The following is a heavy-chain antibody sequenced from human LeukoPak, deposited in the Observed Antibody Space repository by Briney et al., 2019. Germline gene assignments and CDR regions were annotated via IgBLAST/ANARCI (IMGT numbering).Heavy chain of an antibody. D-gene: IGHD3-10*01. CDR2: IYHSGST. V-gene: IGHV4-59*12. CDR1: GGSISSYY. J-gene: IGHJ4*02. Sequence: PSETLSLTCTVSGGSISSYYWSWIRQPPGKGLEWIGYIYHSGSTYYNPPLKSRVTISVDRSKNQFSLKLSSVTAADTAVYYCARAPYGSGSYPYWGQGTLVTVSS. CDR3: ARAPYGSGSYPY.